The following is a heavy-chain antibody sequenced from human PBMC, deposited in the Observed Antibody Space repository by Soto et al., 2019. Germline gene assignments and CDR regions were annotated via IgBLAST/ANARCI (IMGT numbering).Heavy chain of an antibody. D-gene: IGHD6-6*01. CDR3: ARARRYSSSSYVGWLQSCGDY. J-gene: IGHJ4*02. CDR2: IWYDGSNK. CDR1: GFTFSSYG. V-gene: IGHV3-33*01. Sequence: QVQLVESGGGVVQPGRSLRLSCAASGFTFSSYGMHWVRQAPGKGLEWVAVIWYDGSNKYYADSVKGRFTISRDNSKNTLYLQMNSLRAEDTAVYYCARARRYSSSSYVGWLQSCGDYWGQGTLVTVSS.